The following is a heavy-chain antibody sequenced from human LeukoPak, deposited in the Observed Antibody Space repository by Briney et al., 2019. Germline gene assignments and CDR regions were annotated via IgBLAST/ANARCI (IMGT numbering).Heavy chain of an antibody. Sequence: ASVKVSCKASGYTFTSYYMHWVRQAPGEGLEWMGIINPTGGSTSYAQKFQGRVTMTRDTSTSTVYMELSSLRSEDTAVYYCTRDHYHKIHSVMVTAPDYWGQGTLVIVSS. V-gene: IGHV1-46*01. CDR2: INPTGGST. CDR1: GYTFTSYY. CDR3: TRDHYHKIHSVMVTAPDY. J-gene: IGHJ4*02. D-gene: IGHD2-21*02.